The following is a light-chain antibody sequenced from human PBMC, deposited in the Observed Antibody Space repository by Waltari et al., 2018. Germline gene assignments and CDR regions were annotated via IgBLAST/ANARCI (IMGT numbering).Light chain of an antibody. Sequence: QSVLTQPPSVSGAPGQRVTISCTGSGSNIGAGYDVHWYQQLPRAAPKLLIYGGTSRPFGVPDRFFGSTSGTSAFLAITGLQAEDEADYYCQSYDTTLSVVFGGGTKLTVL. CDR3: QSYDTTLSVV. V-gene: IGLV1-40*01. CDR2: GGT. CDR1: GSNIGAGYD. J-gene: IGLJ3*02.